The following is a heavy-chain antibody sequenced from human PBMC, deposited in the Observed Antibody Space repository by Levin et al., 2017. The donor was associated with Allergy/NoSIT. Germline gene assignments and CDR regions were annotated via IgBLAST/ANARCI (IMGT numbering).Heavy chain of an antibody. CDR2: IYYSGST. D-gene: IGHD6-19*01. J-gene: IGHJ4*02. CDR1: GGSISSSSYY. CDR3: ASRIAVAGHIDY. V-gene: IGHV4-39*01. Sequence: SETLSLTCTVSGGSISSSSYYWGWIRQPPGKGLEWIGSIYYSGSTYYNPSLKSRVTISVDTSKNQFSLKLSSVTAADTAVYYCASRIAVAGHIDYWGQGTLVTVSS.